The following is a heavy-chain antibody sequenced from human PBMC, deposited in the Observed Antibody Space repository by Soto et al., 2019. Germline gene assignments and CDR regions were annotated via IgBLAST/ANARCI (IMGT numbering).Heavy chain of an antibody. CDR2: INHRGST. CDR1: GGSFSGYY. J-gene: IGHJ6*02. Sequence: QVQLQQWGAGLLKPSETLSLTCAVYGGSFSGYYWSWIRQPPGKGLEWIGEINHRGSTNYNPALKSRVTISVDTSKNRFSLKLSSVTAADTAVYYCARVAVADRARGYYYGMDVWGQGTTVTVSS. CDR3: ARVAVADRARGYYYGMDV. D-gene: IGHD6-19*01. V-gene: IGHV4-34*01.